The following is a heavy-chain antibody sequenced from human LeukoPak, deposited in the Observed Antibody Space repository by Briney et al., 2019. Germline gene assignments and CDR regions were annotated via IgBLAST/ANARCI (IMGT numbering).Heavy chain of an antibody. CDR1: GFTVSSNY. Sequence: GGSLRLSCAASGFTVSSNYMSWVRQAPGKGLEWVSVIYSGGSTYYADSVKGRFTISRDNSKNTLYLQMNSLRAEDTAVYYCARVGLLWFGTPRGGYFDYWGQGTLVTVSS. CDR2: IYSGGST. D-gene: IGHD3-10*01. CDR3: ARVGLLWFGTPRGGYFDY. V-gene: IGHV3-66*01. J-gene: IGHJ4*02.